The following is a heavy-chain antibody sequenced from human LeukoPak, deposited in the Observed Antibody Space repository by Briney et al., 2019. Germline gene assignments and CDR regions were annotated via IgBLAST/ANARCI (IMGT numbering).Heavy chain of an antibody. V-gene: IGHV5-51*01. D-gene: IGHD3-3*01. CDR1: GYSFTSYW. CDR3: ARLLKLRFLEWFRARHYYYYMDV. CDR2: IYPGDSDT. Sequence: GESLKISCKGSGYSFTSYWIGWVRQMPGKGLEWMGIIYPGDSDTRCSPSFQGQVTISADKSISTAYLQWSSLKASDTAMYYCARLLKLRFLEWFRARHYYYYMDVWGKGTTVTVSS. J-gene: IGHJ6*03.